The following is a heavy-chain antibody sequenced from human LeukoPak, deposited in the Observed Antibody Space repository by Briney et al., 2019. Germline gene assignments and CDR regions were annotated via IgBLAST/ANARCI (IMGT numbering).Heavy chain of an antibody. V-gene: IGHV4-4*09. Sequence: SETLSLTCTVSGGSIGSYYWNWIRQPPGQGLEWIAYIHSNGYTNYNPSLKSRVTISVDTSKNQFSLKVTSVTAADTAMYYCTKREGPMSGSYDYFDPWGQGTLVTVS. J-gene: IGHJ5*02. CDR2: IHSNGYT. CDR1: GGSIGSYY. CDR3: TKREGPMSGSYDYFDP. D-gene: IGHD1-26*01.